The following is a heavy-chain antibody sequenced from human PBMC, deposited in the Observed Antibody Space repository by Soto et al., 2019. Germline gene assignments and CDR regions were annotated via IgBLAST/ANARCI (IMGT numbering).Heavy chain of an antibody. D-gene: IGHD2-2*01. V-gene: IGHV4-30-2*01. Sequence: SETLSLTCAVSGGSISSCGYSWSWIRQPPGKGLEWIGYIYHSGSTYYNPSLKSRVTISVDRSKNQFSLKLSSVTAADTAVYYCARVPDRWGQGTLVTVSS. CDR2: IYHSGST. CDR1: GGSISSCGYS. CDR3: ARVPDR. J-gene: IGHJ5*02.